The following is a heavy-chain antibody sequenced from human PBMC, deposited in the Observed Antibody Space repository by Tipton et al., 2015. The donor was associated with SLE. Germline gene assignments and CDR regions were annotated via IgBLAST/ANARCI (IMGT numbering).Heavy chain of an antibody. CDR2: IWYDGSNK. V-gene: IGHV3-33*01. CDR1: GFTFSSYG. D-gene: IGHD1-26*01. Sequence: SLRLSCAASGFTFSSYGMHWVRQAPGKGLEWVAVIWYDGSNKYYADSVKGRFTISRDNSKNTLYLQMNSLRAEDTAVYYCARAWELLAYFDYLGQGTLVTVSS. J-gene: IGHJ4*02. CDR3: ARAWELLAYFDY.